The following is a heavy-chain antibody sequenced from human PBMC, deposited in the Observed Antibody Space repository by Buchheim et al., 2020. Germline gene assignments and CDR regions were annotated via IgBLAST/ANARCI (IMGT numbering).Heavy chain of an antibody. D-gene: IGHD2-2*01. V-gene: IGHV3-30*18. Sequence: QVQLVESGGGVVQPGRSLRLSCAASGFTFSSYGMHWVRQAPGKGLEWVAVISYDGSNKYYADSVKGRFTISRDNSKNTLYLQMNSLRAEDTAVYYCANDLKGVPFDYWGPGTL. CDR1: GFTFSSYG. J-gene: IGHJ4*02. CDR3: ANDLKGVPFDY. CDR2: ISYDGSNK.